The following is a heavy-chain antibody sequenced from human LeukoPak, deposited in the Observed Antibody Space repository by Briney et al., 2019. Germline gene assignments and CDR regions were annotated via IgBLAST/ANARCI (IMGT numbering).Heavy chain of an antibody. CDR3: ARVYCSSTSCRVGYYFDY. V-gene: IGHV3-21*01. J-gene: IGHJ4*02. Sequence: GGSLRLSCAASGFTFSSYSMNWVRQPPRKGLEWVSSVSNSSSYIYYADSVKGRFTISRDNAKNSLYLQMNSLRAEDTAVYYCARVYCSSTSCRVGYYFDYWGQGALVTVSS. D-gene: IGHD2-2*01. CDR1: GFTFSSYS. CDR2: VSNSSSYI.